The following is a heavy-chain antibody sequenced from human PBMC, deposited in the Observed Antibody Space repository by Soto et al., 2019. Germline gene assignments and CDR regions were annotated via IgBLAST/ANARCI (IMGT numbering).Heavy chain of an antibody. CDR1: GGSISSGGYS. V-gene: IGHV4-30-2*01. D-gene: IGHD1-26*01. Sequence: QLQLQESGSGLVKPSQTLSLTCAVSGGSISSGGYSWSWIRQPPGKGLEWIGYIYHSGSTYYNPSLKSRVTIPVDRSKNQFSLKLSSVTAADTAVYYCARSYSGSYSVAWYFDLWGRGTLVTVSS. CDR3: ARSYSGSYSVAWYFDL. J-gene: IGHJ2*01. CDR2: IYHSGST.